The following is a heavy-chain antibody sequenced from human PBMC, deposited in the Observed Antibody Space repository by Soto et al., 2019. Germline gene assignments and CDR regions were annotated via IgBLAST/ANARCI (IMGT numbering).Heavy chain of an antibody. Sequence: PVGSLRLSCTASGFTFGDYAMSWVRQAPGKGLEWVGFIRSKAYGGTTEYAASVKGRFTISRDDSKSIAYLQMNSLKTEDTAVYYCTRVYSGYDNDYWGQGTLVTVSS. V-gene: IGHV3-49*04. D-gene: IGHD5-12*01. J-gene: IGHJ4*02. CDR1: GFTFGDYA. CDR3: TRVYSGYDNDY. CDR2: IRSKAYGGTT.